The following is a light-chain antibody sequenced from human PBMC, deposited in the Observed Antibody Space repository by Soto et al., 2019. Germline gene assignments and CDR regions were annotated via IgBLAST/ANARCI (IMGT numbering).Light chain of an antibody. V-gene: IGLV2-14*01. Sequence: QSALTQPASVSGSPGQSITISCTGTSSDVGGYNYVSWYQQHPGKAPKLMIYDVSNRPSGVSNRFSGSKSGNTASLTISGLRAEDEADYYCSSYTSSTFYVFGTGTKVTVL. CDR2: DVS. CDR3: SSYTSSTFYV. CDR1: SSDVGGYNY. J-gene: IGLJ1*01.